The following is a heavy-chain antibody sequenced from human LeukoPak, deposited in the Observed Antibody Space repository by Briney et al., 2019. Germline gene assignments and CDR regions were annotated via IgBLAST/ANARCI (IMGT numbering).Heavy chain of an antibody. J-gene: IGHJ5*02. V-gene: IGHV4-4*02. CDR3: ARAQEGCSRASCYLEP. Sequence: SGTLSLTCAISGASISSTNWWIWVRQPPGKGLEWIGEMHHSGRTNYNPSLKSRITISVDKSKNQVFLRLNSVAAADTALYYCARAQEGCSRASCYLEPWGQGTPVTVSS. CDR2: MHHSGRT. CDR1: GASISSTNW. D-gene: IGHD2-2*01.